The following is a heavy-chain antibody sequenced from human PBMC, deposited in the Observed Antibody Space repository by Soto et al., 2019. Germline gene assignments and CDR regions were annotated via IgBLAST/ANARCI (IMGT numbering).Heavy chain of an antibody. V-gene: IGHV3-30*18. CDR2: ISYDGSNK. D-gene: IGHD7-27*01. Sequence: GGSLRLSCAASGFTFSSYGMHWVRQAPGKGLEWVAVISYDGSNKYYADPVKGRFTISRDNSKNTLYLQMNSLRAEDTAVYYCAKAQHPGYYYYGMDVWGQGTTVTVSS. J-gene: IGHJ6*02. CDR1: GFTFSSYG. CDR3: AKAQHPGYYYYGMDV.